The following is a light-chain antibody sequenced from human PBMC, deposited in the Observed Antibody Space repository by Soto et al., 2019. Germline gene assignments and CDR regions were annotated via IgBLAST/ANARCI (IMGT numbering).Light chain of an antibody. CDR2: EVS. Sequence: QSALTQPPSASGSPGQSVTISCTGTSSDVGAYNYVSWYQQHPGKAPKLVIYEVSKRPSGVPDRFSGSKSGNTASLSVSGLLAKDVAGYYYSSYAGSNISVVFGGGTKVTVL. J-gene: IGLJ2*01. CDR3: SSYAGSNISVV. CDR1: SSDVGAYNY. V-gene: IGLV2-8*01.